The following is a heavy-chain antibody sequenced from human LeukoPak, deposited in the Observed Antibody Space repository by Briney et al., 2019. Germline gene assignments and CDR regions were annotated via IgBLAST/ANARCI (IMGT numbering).Heavy chain of an antibody. J-gene: IGHJ4*02. Sequence: SETLSLTCAVSGASISSNWWNWVRQPPGKGLEWIGEIHHSGSANYNPSLKSRVTISLDTSENHFSLRLSSVTAADTAVYCCVRDRGEFSYSHDYWGQGTLVTVSS. CDR1: GASISSNW. D-gene: IGHD1-26*01. CDR2: IHHSGSA. CDR3: VRDRGEFSYSHDY. V-gene: IGHV4-4*01.